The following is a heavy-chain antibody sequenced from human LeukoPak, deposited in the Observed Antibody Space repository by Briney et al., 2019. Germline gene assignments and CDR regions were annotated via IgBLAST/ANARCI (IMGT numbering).Heavy chain of an antibody. D-gene: IGHD6-25*01. Sequence: PSGTLSLTCGVSGVSITTTNFWSWVRQTPGQGLEWIGEVSVSGLSDYNPSLRGRVTMSLDTSKNHLSLKLTSVTAADTAVYYCTRENAAFSPFGYWGQGTLVTV. J-gene: IGHJ4*02. CDR2: VSVSGLS. CDR1: GVSITTTNF. CDR3: TRENAAFSPFGY. V-gene: IGHV4-4*02.